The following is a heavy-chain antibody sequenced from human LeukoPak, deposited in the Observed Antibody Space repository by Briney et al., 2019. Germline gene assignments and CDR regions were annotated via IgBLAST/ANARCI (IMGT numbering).Heavy chain of an antibody. CDR1: GGSISSYY. J-gene: IGHJ3*02. Sequence: PSETLSLTCTVSGGSISSYYWSWTRQPAGKGLEWIGRIYTSGSTNYNPSLKSRVTMSVDTSKNQFSLKLSSVTAADTAVYYCARVGDYYGSGSYYAFDIWGQGTMVTVSS. CDR2: IYTSGST. CDR3: ARVGDYYGSGSYYAFDI. D-gene: IGHD3-10*01. V-gene: IGHV4-4*07.